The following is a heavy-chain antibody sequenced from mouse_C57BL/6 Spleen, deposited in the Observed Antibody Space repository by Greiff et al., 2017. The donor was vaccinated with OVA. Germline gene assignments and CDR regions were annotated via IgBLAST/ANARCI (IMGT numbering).Heavy chain of an antibody. CDR1: GYTFTSYW. Sequence: VQLQQSGTVLARPGASVKMSCKTSGYTFTSYWMHWVKQRPGQGLEWIGAIYPGNSDTSYNQKFKGKAKLTAVTSASTAYMELSSLTNEDSAVYYCTTPITTVVGTFDYWGQGTTLTVSS. CDR2: IYPGNSDT. J-gene: IGHJ2*01. D-gene: IGHD1-1*01. CDR3: TTPITTVVGTFDY. V-gene: IGHV1-5*01.